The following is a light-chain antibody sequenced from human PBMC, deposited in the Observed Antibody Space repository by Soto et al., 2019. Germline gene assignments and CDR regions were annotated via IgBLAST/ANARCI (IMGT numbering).Light chain of an antibody. CDR3: QSFDISLYVI. CDR2: GNT. J-gene: IGLJ2*01. CDR1: TSNIGRNT. Sequence: QSVLTQPPSASGTPGQRVTISCSGSTSNIGRNTVNWYQQVPGTAPKLLIYGNTNRPSGVPDRFSASKSGTSASLVITGLQAEDEADYYCQSFDISLYVIFGGGTKLTVL. V-gene: IGLV1-44*01.